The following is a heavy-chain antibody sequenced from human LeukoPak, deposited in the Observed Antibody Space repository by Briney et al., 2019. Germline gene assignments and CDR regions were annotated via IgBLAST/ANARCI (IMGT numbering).Heavy chain of an antibody. V-gene: IGHV3-21*04. CDR2: ISTSSSYI. Sequence: GGSLRLSCAASGFTFSSYSMNWVRQAPGQGLEWVSSISTSSSYIHYADSVKGRFTISRDNAKNSLYLQMNSLRAEDTAVYYCAKQGRDWLRDYYYYMDVWGKGTTVTISS. D-gene: IGHD3-9*01. CDR1: GFTFSSYS. CDR3: AKQGRDWLRDYYYYMDV. J-gene: IGHJ6*03.